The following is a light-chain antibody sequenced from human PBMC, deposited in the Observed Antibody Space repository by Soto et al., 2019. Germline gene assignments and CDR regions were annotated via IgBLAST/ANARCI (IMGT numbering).Light chain of an antibody. CDR3: NSYTTLSNRV. J-gene: IGLJ1*01. CDR1: SSDVGSYNL. CDR2: EGS. Sequence: QSVLTQPASVSGSPGQSITISCTGTSSDVGSYNLVSWYQQHPGKAPKLMIYEGSKRPSGVSNRFSGSKSGNTASLTISGLQAEDEANYYCNSYTTLSNRVFGTGTRSPS. V-gene: IGLV2-14*02.